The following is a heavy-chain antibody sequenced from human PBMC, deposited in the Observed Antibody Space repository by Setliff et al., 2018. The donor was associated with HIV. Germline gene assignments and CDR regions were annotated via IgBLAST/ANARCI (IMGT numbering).Heavy chain of an antibody. Sequence: SETLSLTCTVSGGSISSFYWSWIRQPAGKGLEWIGRIYTSGSTNYNPSLKSRVTMSVDTSKNLFSLKVTSVTAADTAVYYCARDLYAGRAFDIWGQGTMVTVSS. J-gene: IGHJ3*02. V-gene: IGHV4-4*07. CDR2: IYTSGST. CDR1: GGSISSFY. D-gene: IGHD4-17*01. CDR3: ARDLYAGRAFDI.